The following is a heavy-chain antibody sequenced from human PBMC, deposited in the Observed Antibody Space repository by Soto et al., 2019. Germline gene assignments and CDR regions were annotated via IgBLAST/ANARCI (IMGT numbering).Heavy chain of an antibody. CDR1: GGTFSSYT. J-gene: IGHJ5*02. D-gene: IGHD6-13*01. CDR3: ARGIAAAGMRSWFDP. CDR2: IIPILGIA. Sequence: QVQLVQSGAEVKKPGSSVKVSCKASGGTFSSYTISWVRQAPGQGLEWMGRIIPILGIANYAQKFQGRVTITADKSTSTAYMELSSLRSEDTVVYYCARGIAAAGMRSWFDPWGQGTLVTVSS. V-gene: IGHV1-69*02.